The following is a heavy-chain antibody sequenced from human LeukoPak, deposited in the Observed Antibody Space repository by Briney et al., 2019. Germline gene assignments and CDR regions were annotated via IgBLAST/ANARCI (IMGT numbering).Heavy chain of an antibody. CDR1: GYTFTSYA. J-gene: IGHJ6*02. D-gene: IGHD5-12*01. Sequence: GASVKVSCKASGYTFTSYAISWVRQAPGQGLEWMGRIIPILGIANYAQKFQGRVTITADKSTSTAYMELSSLRSEDTAVYYCATTRVDIVATIASYGMDVWGQGTTVTVSS. CDR3: ATTRVDIVATIASYGMDV. CDR2: IIPILGIA. V-gene: IGHV1-69*04.